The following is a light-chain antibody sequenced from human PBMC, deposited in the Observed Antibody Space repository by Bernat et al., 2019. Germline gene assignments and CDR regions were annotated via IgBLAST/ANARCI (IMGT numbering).Light chain of an antibody. CDR1: SSDVGRYNY. CDR3: SSVTTPDAYV. V-gene: IGLV2-14*03. CDR2: DVS. Sequence: QSALTQPASVSGSPGQSITISCTGTSSDVGRYNYVSWYQQYPGKAPKLLIYDVSNRPSGVSNRFSGSKADNTASLTISGLLADDEADYYRSSVTTPDAYVFGTGTEVTVL. J-gene: IGLJ1*01.